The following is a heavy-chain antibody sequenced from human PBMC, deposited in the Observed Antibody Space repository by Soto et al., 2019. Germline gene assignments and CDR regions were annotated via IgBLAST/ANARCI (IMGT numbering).Heavy chain of an antibody. CDR1: GFTFSDYA. Sequence: PGESLRLAWVVSGFTFSDYAMDCVRQTPGQRLEWVSAISFDGTEKYYADSVKGRVTISRDNTRNTLFLQINSLTTDDTAVYYCARCPFRIQTWYEGFDVWGQGTLVTVSS. CDR2: ISFDGTEK. D-gene: IGHD1-20*01. CDR3: ARCPFRIQTWYEGFDV. V-gene: IGHV3-30-3*01. J-gene: IGHJ4*02.